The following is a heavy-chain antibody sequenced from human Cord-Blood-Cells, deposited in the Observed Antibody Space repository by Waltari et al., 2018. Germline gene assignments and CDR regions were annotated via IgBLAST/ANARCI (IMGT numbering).Heavy chain of an antibody. CDR1: GFTVSSNY. CDR2: IYSGGST. Sequence: AASGFTVSSNYMSWVRQAPGKGLEWVSVIYSGGSTYYADSVKGRFTISRDNSKNTLYLQMNSLRAEDTAVYYCARASLPIDAFDIWGQGTMVTVSS. J-gene: IGHJ3*02. V-gene: IGHV3-53*01. D-gene: IGHD2-15*01. CDR3: ARASLPIDAFDI.